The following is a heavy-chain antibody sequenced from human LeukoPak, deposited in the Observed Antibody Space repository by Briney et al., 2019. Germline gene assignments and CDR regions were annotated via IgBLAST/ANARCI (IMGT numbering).Heavy chain of an antibody. V-gene: IGHV1-69*13. CDR3: ARDLRPDYYGSGSLDY. Sequence: SVKVSCKASGGTFSSYAISWVRQAPGQGLEWMGGIIPIFGTANYAQKFQGRVTITADESTSTAYMELSSLRSEDTAVYYCARDLRPDYYGSGSLDYWGQGTLVAVSS. J-gene: IGHJ4*02. D-gene: IGHD3-10*01. CDR2: IIPIFGTA. CDR1: GGTFSSYA.